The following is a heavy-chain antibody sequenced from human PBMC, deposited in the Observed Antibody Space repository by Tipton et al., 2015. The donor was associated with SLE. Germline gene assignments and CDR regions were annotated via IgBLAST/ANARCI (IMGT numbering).Heavy chain of an antibody. V-gene: IGHV3-9*01. Sequence: SLRLSCAASGFTFDDYAMHWVRQAPGKGLEWVSGISWNSGSIGYADSVKGRFTISRDNAKNSLYLQMNSLRAEDTALYYCAKDRGYCSSTGCFYYYGMDVWGQGTTVTVSS. CDR3: AKDRGYCSSTGCFYYYGMDV. D-gene: IGHD2-2*01. J-gene: IGHJ6*02. CDR1: GFTFDDYA. CDR2: ISWNSGSI.